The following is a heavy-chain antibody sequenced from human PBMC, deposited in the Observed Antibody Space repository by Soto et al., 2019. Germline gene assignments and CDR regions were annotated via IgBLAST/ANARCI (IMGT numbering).Heavy chain of an antibody. CDR2: IYYSGST. CDR1: GGSISSYY. D-gene: IGHD6-13*01. Sequence: SETLSLTSTVSGGSISSYYWSWIRQPPGKGLEWIGYIYYSGSTNYNPSLKSRVTRSVDTSKNQFSLKLSSVTAADTAVYYCARDLLPYSRENWFDPWGQGTLVTVSS. V-gene: IGHV4-59*01. CDR3: ARDLLPYSRENWFDP. J-gene: IGHJ5*02.